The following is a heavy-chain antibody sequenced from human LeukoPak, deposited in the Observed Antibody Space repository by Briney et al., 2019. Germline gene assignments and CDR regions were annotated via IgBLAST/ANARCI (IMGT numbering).Heavy chain of an antibody. Sequence: SVKVSCKASGGTFSSCAISWVRQAPGQGLEWMGGIIPIFGTANYAQKFQGRVTITADESTSTAYMELSSLRSEDTAVYYCARSRLYCSSTSCYGVGGDYWGQGTLVTVSS. CDR1: GGTFSSCA. D-gene: IGHD2-2*01. CDR2: IIPIFGTA. V-gene: IGHV1-69*13. J-gene: IGHJ4*02. CDR3: ARSRLYCSSTSCYGVGGDY.